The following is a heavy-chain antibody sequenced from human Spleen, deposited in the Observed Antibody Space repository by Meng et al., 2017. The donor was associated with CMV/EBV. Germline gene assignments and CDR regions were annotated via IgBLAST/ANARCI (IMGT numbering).Heavy chain of an antibody. CDR1: GFTFNDYA. Sequence: GGSLRLSCAASGFTFNDYAMTWVRQVPGKGLEWVSGINWIGTSTYYADSVKGRFTISRDSAKNSLYLQMNNLRAEDTALYHCARGPYISSSYRYFDVWGRGTLVTVSS. D-gene: IGHD6-13*01. J-gene: IGHJ2*01. CDR3: ARGPYISSSYRYFDV. V-gene: IGHV3-20*01. CDR2: INWIGTST.